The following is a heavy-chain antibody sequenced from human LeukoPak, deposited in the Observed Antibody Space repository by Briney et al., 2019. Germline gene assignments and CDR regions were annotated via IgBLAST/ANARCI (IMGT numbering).Heavy chain of an antibody. J-gene: IGHJ4*02. CDR3: AKGQPPYYDFWSGYYPFDY. V-gene: IGHV3-30*18. D-gene: IGHD3-3*01. CDR2: ISSDGNTK. CDR1: GFTFSNYD. Sequence: GGSLRLSCASSGFTFSNYDMHWVRQAPGKGLEWVALISSDGNTKYYSDSVKGRFTISRDNSKNSLYLQMNSLRTEDTALYYCAKGQPPYYDFWSGYYPFDYWGQGTLVTVSS.